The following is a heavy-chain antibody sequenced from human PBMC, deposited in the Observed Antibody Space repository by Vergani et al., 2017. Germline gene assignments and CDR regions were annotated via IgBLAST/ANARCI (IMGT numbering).Heavy chain of an antibody. Sequence: EVQLLESGGDLVQPGGSLRLSCAASGFTFNHYAMNWVRQAPGKGLEWVSGISGSGGSTYYAGSVKGRFTISRDSSKNTLYLQMNSLRAEDTAVYYCAQVGAGFDYWGQGTLVTVSS. D-gene: IGHD1-26*01. V-gene: IGHV3-23*01. CDR3: AQVGAGFDY. CDR2: ISGSGGST. CDR1: GFTFNHYA. J-gene: IGHJ4*02.